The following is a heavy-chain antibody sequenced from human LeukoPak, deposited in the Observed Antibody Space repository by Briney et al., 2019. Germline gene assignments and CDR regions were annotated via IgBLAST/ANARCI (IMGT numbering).Heavy chain of an antibody. V-gene: IGHV3-30*04. D-gene: IGHD3-22*01. Sequence: GGSLRLSCAASGFSFSTYALHWVRQAPGKGLEWVTVISFDGSNKNYADSVKGRFIISRDSSKNTLYLQMNSLKTEDTAVYYCTTATYYDSSGYFPWLFDYWGQGTLVTVSS. CDR3: TTATYYDSSGYFPWLFDY. CDR1: GFSFSTYA. J-gene: IGHJ4*02. CDR2: ISFDGSNK.